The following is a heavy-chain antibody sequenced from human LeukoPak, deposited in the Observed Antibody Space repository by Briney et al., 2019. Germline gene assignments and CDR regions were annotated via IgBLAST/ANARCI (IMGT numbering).Heavy chain of an antibody. CDR2: IYSSGSA. CDR1: GGSVSNYY. V-gene: IGHV4-59*02. Sequence: SETLSLTCTVSGGSVSNYYWSWIRQPPGKGLEWIGYIYSSGSAIYNPSLRSRVTISIDTSKNQFSLMLRSVTAADTAVYYCARFRYSYYFDYWGQGTLVTVSS. J-gene: IGHJ4*02. D-gene: IGHD2-15*01. CDR3: ARFRYSYYFDY.